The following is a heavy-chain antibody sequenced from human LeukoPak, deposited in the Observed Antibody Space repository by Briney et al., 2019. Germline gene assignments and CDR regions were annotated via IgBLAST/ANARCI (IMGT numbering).Heavy chain of an antibody. Sequence: GGSLRLSCAASGFTFSSYSMNWVRQAPGKGLGWVSGISNGGDRSYYADAVKGRFTISRDNSKNTLYLQMNSLRAEDTAVYYCAKTRRSPRSNYYYYYMDVWGKGTTVTISS. CDR3: AKTRRSPRSNYYYYYMDV. V-gene: IGHV3-NL1*01. CDR2: ISNGGDRS. CDR1: GFTFSSYS. J-gene: IGHJ6*03. D-gene: IGHD1-26*01.